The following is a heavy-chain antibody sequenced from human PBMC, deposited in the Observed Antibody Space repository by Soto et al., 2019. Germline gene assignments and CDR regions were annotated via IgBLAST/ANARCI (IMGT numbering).Heavy chain of an antibody. J-gene: IGHJ4*01. D-gene: IGHD3-9*01. Sequence: DSVKGSCKVSGYTLTEVSMHWVRQAPGKGLEWMGGFDPEDGETIYAQTFQGRVTMTEDTSTDTAYMELSSLRSEDTAVYYCATLGSSDLLTAYSVTTGKHSYDNSDHGPLVTVSS. CDR2: FDPEDGET. CDR3: ATLGSSDLLTAYSVTTGKHSYDN. CDR1: GYTLTEVS. V-gene: IGHV1-24*01.